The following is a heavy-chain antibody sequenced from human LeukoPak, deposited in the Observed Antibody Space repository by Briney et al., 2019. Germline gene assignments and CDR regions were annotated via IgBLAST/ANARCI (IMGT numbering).Heavy chain of an antibody. CDR1: GFTFGGYG. Sequence: PGRSLRLSCAGSGFTFGGYGMHWFRQTPGKGLEWVAVIAYDGSRAFYDDSVKGRFTISRDNSKNTMSVQMDDLRAEDTAVYYCTRYNNDHFDYWGQGTLVTVSS. J-gene: IGHJ4*02. D-gene: IGHD1-14*01. V-gene: IGHV3-33*01. CDR2: IAYDGSRA. CDR3: TRYNNDHFDY.